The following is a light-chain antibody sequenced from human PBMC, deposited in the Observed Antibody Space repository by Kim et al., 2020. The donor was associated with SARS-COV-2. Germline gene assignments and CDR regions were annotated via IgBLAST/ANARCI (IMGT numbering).Light chain of an antibody. CDR2: PDS. CDR3: QAWDSSTAV. Sequence: SYELTQPPSVSVSPGQTASITCSGDNLGDKYACVYQQKPAQSPAPVIYPDSMRPSGIPARFSGSNSGNTATLTIRGTPAMDEADYYCQAWDSSTAVFGGG. J-gene: IGLJ2*01. V-gene: IGLV3-1*01. CDR1: NLGDKY.